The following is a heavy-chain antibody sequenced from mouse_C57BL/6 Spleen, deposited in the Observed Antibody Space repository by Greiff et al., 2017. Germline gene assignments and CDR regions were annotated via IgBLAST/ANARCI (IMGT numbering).Heavy chain of an antibody. CDR2: IYPGDGDT. CDR3: ARDSNFYFDY. CDR1: GYAFSSYW. J-gene: IGHJ2*01. Sequence: VQLQESGAELVKPGASVKISCKASGYAFSSYWMNWVKQRPGKGLEWIGQIYPGDGDTNYNGKFKGKATLTADKSSSTAYMHLSSLTSEDSAVYFCARDSNFYFDYWGQGTTLTVSS. V-gene: IGHV1-80*01. D-gene: IGHD2-5*01.